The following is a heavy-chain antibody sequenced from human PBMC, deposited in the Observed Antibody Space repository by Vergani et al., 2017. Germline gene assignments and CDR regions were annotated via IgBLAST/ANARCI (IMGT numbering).Heavy chain of an antibody. V-gene: IGHV1-18*01. CDR3: ARDVRDRGSRQAQRTQNRYYFDY. CDR1: GYTFTSYG. CDR2: ISAYNGHT. Sequence: QVQLVQSGAEVKKPGASVKVSCKASGYTFTSYGISWVRQAPGQGLEWMGWISAYNGHTNYAQKLQGRFTMTTDTSRSTAYMELRSPRSDDTSVYYCARDVRDRGSRQAQRTQNRYYFDYWGQGTLVTVSS. D-gene: IGHD2-15*01. J-gene: IGHJ4*02.